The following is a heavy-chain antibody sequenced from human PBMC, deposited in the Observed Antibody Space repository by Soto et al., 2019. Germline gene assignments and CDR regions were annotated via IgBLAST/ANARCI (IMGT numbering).Heavy chain of an antibody. V-gene: IGHV4-4*02. CDR2: IYHNEHT. CDR3: GRTKDFFYGVDV. Sequence: QVQLQESGPGLVKPSGTLSLTCAVSGVSISSSQWWSWVHQPPGRGLEWIGEIYHNEHTNYNPSLRSRLTMSLDKSKNQVSLKLSSVTAADTATYYCGRTKDFFYGVDVWGQGTTVTVSS. J-gene: IGHJ6*02. CDR1: GVSISSSQW.